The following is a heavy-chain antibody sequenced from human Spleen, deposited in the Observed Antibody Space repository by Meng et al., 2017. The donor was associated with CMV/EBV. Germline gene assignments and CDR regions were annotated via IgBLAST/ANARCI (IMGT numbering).Heavy chain of an antibody. CDR2: IIPIFDTA. V-gene: IGHV1-69*05. Sequence: ISWVRQAPGQGLEWVGGIIPIFDTANYAQKLQGRVTISTDESRNTDYMELSSLRSEDTAVYYCASVGFCSGTTCYTGDYSSRRHFEHWGQGTLVTVSS. J-gene: IGHJ4*02. D-gene: IGHD2-2*02. CDR3: ASVGFCSGTTCYTGDYSSRRHFEH.